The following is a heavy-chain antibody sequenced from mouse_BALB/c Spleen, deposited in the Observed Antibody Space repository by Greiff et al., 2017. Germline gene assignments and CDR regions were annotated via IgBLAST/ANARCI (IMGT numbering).Heavy chain of an antibody. J-gene: IGHJ3*01. CDR2: ISSGSSTI. D-gene: IGHD1-1*01. CDR1: GFTFSSFG. Sequence: EVQVVESGGGLVQPGGSRKLSCAASGFTFSSFGMHWVRQAPEKGLEWVAYISSGSSTIYYADTVKGRFTISRDNPKNTLFLQMTSLRSEDTAMYYCARGITTGQFAYWGQGTLVTVSA. CDR3: ARGITTGQFAY. V-gene: IGHV5-17*02.